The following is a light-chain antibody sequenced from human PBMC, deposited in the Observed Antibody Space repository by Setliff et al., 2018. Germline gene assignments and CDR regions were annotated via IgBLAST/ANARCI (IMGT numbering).Light chain of an antibody. CDR1: SSDVGGYNY. Sequence: ALTQPPSASGSPGQSVTISCTGTSSDVGGYNYVSWYQQHPGKAPKLMIYEVSKRPSGVPDRFSGSKSGNTASLTVSGLQAEDEADYYCSSYAGSNNPYVFGTGTKVT. V-gene: IGLV2-8*01. CDR2: EVS. CDR3: SSYAGSNNPYV. J-gene: IGLJ1*01.